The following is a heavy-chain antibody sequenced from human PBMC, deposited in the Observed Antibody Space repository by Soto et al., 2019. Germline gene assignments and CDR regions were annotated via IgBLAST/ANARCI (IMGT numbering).Heavy chain of an antibody. Sequence: GGSLRLSCAASGFTFSSYGMHWVRQAPGKGLEWVAVISYDGSNKYYADSVKGRFTISRDNSKNTLYLQMNSLRAEDTAVYYCARTRSLSMDVWGQGTTVTVSS. CDR1: GFTFSSYG. V-gene: IGHV3-30*03. CDR2: ISYDGSNK. CDR3: ARTRSLSMDV. J-gene: IGHJ6*02. D-gene: IGHD3-3*01.